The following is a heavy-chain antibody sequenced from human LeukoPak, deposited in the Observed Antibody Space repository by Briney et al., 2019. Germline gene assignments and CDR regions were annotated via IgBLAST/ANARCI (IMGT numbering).Heavy chain of an antibody. CDR2: IRGGGTSE. CDR3: ARDPNGDYIGAFDM. CDR1: GFTFSAYA. V-gene: IGHV3-23*01. D-gene: IGHD4-17*01. Sequence: GGSLRLSCAASGFTFSAYAMMWVRQAPGKGPEWVSAIRGGGTSEFYADSVKGRFRISRDNSEDTLFLQMNSLRAEDTAVYYCARDPNGDYIGAFDMWGPGTMVTVSS. J-gene: IGHJ3*02.